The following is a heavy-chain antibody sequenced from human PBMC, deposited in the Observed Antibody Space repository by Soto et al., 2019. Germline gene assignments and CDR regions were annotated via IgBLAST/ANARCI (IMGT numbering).Heavy chain of an antibody. CDR1: GYSFTSYW. V-gene: IGHV5-51*01. D-gene: IGHD3-10*01. Sequence: GESLKISCKGSGYSFTSYWIGWVRQMPGKGLEWMGIIYPGDSDTRYSPSFQGQVTISADKSISTAYLQWSSLKASDTAMYYCARWEQGSGSYYNNYYYGMDVWGQGTTVTSP. CDR3: ARWEQGSGSYYNNYYYGMDV. CDR2: IYPGDSDT. J-gene: IGHJ6*02.